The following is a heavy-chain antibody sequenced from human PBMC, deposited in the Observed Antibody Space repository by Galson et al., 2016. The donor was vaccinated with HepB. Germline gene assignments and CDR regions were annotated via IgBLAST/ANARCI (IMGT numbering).Heavy chain of an antibody. J-gene: IGHJ4*02. CDR3: AHRVSGGTVVTFFDS. CDR1: GFSLATRGVG. Sequence: PALVKPTQTLTLTCTFSGFSLATRGVGVGWIRQPPGKALEWLALVFWDDDKRYSPSLRSRLTITKDTSRNQVVLTMTKMDPVDTGTYYCAHRVSGGTVVTFFDSWGQGALVTVSS. V-gene: IGHV2-5*02. CDR2: VFWDDDK. D-gene: IGHD2-21*02.